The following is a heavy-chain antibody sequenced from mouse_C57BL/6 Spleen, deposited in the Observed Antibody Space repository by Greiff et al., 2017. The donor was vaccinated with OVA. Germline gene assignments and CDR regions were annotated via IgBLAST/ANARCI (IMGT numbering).Heavy chain of an antibody. CDR3: ARSYSNYEAWFAY. V-gene: IGHV8-12*01. CDR1: GFSLSTSGMG. CDR2: IYWDDDK. Sequence: VKLVESGPGILQSSQTLSLTCSFSGFSLSTSGMGVSWIRQPSGKGLEWLAHIYWDDDKRYNPSLKSRLTISKDTSRNQVFLKITSVDTADTATYYCARSYSNYEAWFAYWGQGTLVTVSA. D-gene: IGHD2-5*01. J-gene: IGHJ3*01.